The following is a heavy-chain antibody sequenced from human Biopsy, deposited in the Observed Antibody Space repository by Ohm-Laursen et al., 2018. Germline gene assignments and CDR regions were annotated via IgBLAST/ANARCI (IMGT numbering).Heavy chain of an antibody. CDR1: GFNIRVSY. J-gene: IGHJ1*01. D-gene: IGHD2-8*02. V-gene: IGHV3-53*01. CDR3: AGSSPGATDSFQH. CDR2: LYSAGNT. Sequence: SLRLSCAASGFNIRVSYMGWVRQPPGKGLEWLSLLYSAGNTYYADSVKGRFTISRDKSKNTLYLQLNSLGAEDTAIYYCAGSSPGATDSFQHWARAPWSPSPQ.